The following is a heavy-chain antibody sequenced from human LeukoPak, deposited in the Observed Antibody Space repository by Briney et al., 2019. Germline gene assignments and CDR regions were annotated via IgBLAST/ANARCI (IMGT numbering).Heavy chain of an antibody. D-gene: IGHD3-22*01. CDR3: ARGAYDSSGYYYYPRGAFDI. J-gene: IGHJ3*02. Sequence: GASVKVSCKASGGTFSSYAISWVRQAPGQGLEWMGRIIPILGIANYAQKFQGRVTITADKSTSTAYMELSSLRSEDTAVYYCARGAYDSSGYYYYPRGAFDIWGQGTMVTVSS. CDR1: GGTFSSYA. CDR2: IIPILGIA. V-gene: IGHV1-69*04.